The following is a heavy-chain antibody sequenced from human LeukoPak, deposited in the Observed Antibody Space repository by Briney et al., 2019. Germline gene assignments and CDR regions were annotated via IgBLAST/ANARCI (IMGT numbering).Heavy chain of an antibody. CDR1: GGSISSGSYY. D-gene: IGHD2/OR15-2a*01. CDR2: IYTSGST. Sequence: SETLSLTCTVSGGSISSGSYYWSWIRQPAGKGLEWIWRIYTSGSTNYNPSLKSRVTISVNTSKNQFSLKLSSVTAADTAVYYCARAFYLGDSLLRWFDPWGQGTLVTVSS. CDR3: ARAFYLGDSLLRWFDP. V-gene: IGHV4-61*02. J-gene: IGHJ5*02.